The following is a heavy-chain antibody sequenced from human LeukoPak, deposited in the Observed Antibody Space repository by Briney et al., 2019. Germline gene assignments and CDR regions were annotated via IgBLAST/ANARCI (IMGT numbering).Heavy chain of an antibody. Sequence: ASVKVSCKASGYTFTSYDINWVRQAPGQGLEWMGGIIPIFGTANYAQKFQGRVTITADESTSTAYMELSSLRSEDTAVYYCASFGCSSTSCYQVGGWFDPWGQGTLVTVSS. V-gene: IGHV1-69*13. CDR2: IIPIFGTA. J-gene: IGHJ5*02. CDR3: ASFGCSSTSCYQVGGWFDP. D-gene: IGHD2-2*01. CDR1: GYTFTSYD.